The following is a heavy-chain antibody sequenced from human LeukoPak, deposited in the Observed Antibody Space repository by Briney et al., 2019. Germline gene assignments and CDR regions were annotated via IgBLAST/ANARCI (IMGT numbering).Heavy chain of an antibody. CDR3: ARGVSQGIAARPRNFDY. D-gene: IGHD6-6*01. CDR2: ISSSSSYI. Sequence: GGSLRLSCAASGFSVNSYYMSWVRQAPGRGLEWVSSISSSSSYIYYADSVKGRFTISRDNAKNSLYLQMNSLRAEDTAVYYCARGVSQGIAARPRNFDYWGQGTLVTVSS. V-gene: IGHV3-21*01. CDR1: GFSVNSYY. J-gene: IGHJ4*02.